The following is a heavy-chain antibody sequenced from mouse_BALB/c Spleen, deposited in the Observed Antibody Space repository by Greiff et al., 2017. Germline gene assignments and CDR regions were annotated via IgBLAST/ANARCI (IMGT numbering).Heavy chain of an antibody. CDR3: ARDYYGSSSSAMDY. D-gene: IGHD1-1*01. V-gene: IGHV1-9*01. CDR2: ILPGSGST. J-gene: IGHJ4*01. CDR1: GYTFSSYW. Sequence: VQLQQSGAELVRPGTSVKISCKATGYTFSSYWIEWVKQRPGHGLEWIGEILPGSGSTNYNEKFKGKATFTADTSSNTAYMQLSSLTSEDSAVYYCARDYYGSSSSAMDYWGQGTSVTVSS.